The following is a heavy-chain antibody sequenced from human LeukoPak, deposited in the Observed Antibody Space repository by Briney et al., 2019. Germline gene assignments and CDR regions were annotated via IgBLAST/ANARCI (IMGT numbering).Heavy chain of an antibody. CDR2: INHSGST. CDR1: GGSFSGYY. CDR3: AIMTTVLTGEQ. J-gene: IGHJ4*02. V-gene: IGHV4-34*01. D-gene: IGHD4-23*01. Sequence: SETLSLTCAVYGGSFSGYYWSWIRQPPGKGLEWIGEINHSGSTNYNPSLKSRVTISVDTSKNQFSLKLSSVTAEDTAVYYCAIMTTVLTGEQWGQGTLVTVSS.